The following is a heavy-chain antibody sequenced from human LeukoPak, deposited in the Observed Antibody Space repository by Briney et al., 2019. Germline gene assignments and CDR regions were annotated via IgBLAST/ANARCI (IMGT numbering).Heavy chain of an antibody. CDR3: ARRGLYDSSGYLDY. CDR2: TIPIFGTA. J-gene: IGHJ4*02. CDR1: GGTFSSYA. V-gene: IGHV1-69*05. D-gene: IGHD3-22*01. Sequence: SVKVSCKASGGTFSSYAISWVRQAPGQGLEWMGGTIPIFGTANYAQKFQGRVTITTDESTSTAYMELSSLRSEDTAVYYCARRGLYDSSGYLDYWGQGTLVTVSS.